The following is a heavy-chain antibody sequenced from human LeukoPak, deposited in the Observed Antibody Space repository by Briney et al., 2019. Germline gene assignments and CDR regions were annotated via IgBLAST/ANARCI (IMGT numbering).Heavy chain of an antibody. CDR2: IKQDGSEK. CDR3: ARDSTTSCYDY. CDR1: GFTFSSYW. Sequence: GGSLRLSCAASGFTFSSYWMSWVRQAPGKGLEWVANIKQDGSEKYYVDSVEGRFTISRDNAKNSLYLQMSSLRAEDTAVYYCARDSTTSCYDYWGQGTLVTVSS. D-gene: IGHD2-2*01. J-gene: IGHJ4*02. V-gene: IGHV3-7*01.